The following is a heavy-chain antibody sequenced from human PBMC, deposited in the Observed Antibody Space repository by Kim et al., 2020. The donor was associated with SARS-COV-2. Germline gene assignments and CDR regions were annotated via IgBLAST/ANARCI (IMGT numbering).Heavy chain of an antibody. J-gene: IGHJ4*02. D-gene: IGHD6-13*01. Sequence: DSVKSRLTISREKSKKTLYLQMNSLRAEDTAVYYCARDLGIAAAGDYCDYWGQGTLVTVSS. V-gene: IGHV3-30*07. CDR3: ARDLGIAAAGDYCDY.